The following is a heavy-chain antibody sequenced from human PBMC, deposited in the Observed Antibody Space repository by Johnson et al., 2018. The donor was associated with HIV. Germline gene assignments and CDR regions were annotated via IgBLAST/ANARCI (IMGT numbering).Heavy chain of an antibody. V-gene: IGHV3-20*04. CDR1: GFTFDDYG. D-gene: IGHD3-22*01. CDR3: ARTGRRVVVRGGAFDI. Sequence: EKLVESGGGVVQPGRSLRLSCAASGFTFDDYGMSWVRQAPGKGLEWVSGINWNGGSTGYADSVKGRFTISRDNAKNSLYLQMNSLRAEDTAVYYCARTGRRVVVRGGAFDIWGQGTMVTVSS. CDR2: INWNGGST. J-gene: IGHJ3*02.